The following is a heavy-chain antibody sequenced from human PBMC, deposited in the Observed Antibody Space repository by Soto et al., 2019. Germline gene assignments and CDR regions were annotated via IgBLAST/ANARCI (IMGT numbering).Heavy chain of an antibody. CDR1: GGTFSSYT. D-gene: IGHD6-6*01. Sequence: QVQLVQSGAEFKKPGSSVKVSCKASGGTFSSYTISWVRQAPGHGLEWMGRIIPILGIANYAQKFQGRVTITADKATSRAYMELSSLTSEDTAAYYSARGEGIEARAAYWGQGTLVTFSS. V-gene: IGHV1-69*02. CDR2: IIPILGIA. J-gene: IGHJ4*02. CDR3: ARGEGIEARAAY.